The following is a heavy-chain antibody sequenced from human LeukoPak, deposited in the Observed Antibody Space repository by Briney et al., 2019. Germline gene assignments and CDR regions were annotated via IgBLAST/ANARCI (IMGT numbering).Heavy chain of an antibody. J-gene: IGHJ4*02. Sequence: GGSLRLSCAASGFTFSSYSMNWVRQAPGKGLEWVSSISSSSSYIYYADSVKGRFTISRDNAKNSLYLQMNSLRAEDTAVYYCARQSHYYDSSGYYPFHMSYWGQGTLVTVSS. D-gene: IGHD3-22*01. CDR3: ARQSHYYDSSGYYPFHMSY. V-gene: IGHV3-21*01. CDR2: ISSSSSYI. CDR1: GFTFSSYS.